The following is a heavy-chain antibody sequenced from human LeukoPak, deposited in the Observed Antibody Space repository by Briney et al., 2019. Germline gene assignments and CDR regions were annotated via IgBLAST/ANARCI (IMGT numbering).Heavy chain of an antibody. CDR1: GYTFTSYY. D-gene: IGHD3-22*01. Sequence: GASVKVSCKASGYTFTSYYMHWVRQAPGQGLEWMGIINPSGGSTSYAQKFQGRVTMTRDTSTSTVYMELSSLRSEDTAVYYCARDRSYTAILSWWLLPDYWGQGTLVTVSS. CDR3: ARDRSYTAILSWWLLPDY. J-gene: IGHJ4*02. CDR2: INPSGGST. V-gene: IGHV1-46*01.